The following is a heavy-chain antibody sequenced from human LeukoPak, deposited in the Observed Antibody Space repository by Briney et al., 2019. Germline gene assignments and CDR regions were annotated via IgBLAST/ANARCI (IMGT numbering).Heavy chain of an antibody. CDR1: GYTFTNYY. V-gene: IGHV1-46*01. CDR2: INPSGGST. D-gene: IGHD3-16*02. Sequence: ASVTVSYKASGYTFTNYYMHWVRQAPGQGGEGMGMINPSGGSTSYAQKFQGRVTMTRDTSTCTVYMELSSLRSEDTAVYYCARGMSMITFGGVIAPDFDYWGQGTLVTVSS. CDR3: ARGMSMITFGGVIAPDFDY. J-gene: IGHJ4*02.